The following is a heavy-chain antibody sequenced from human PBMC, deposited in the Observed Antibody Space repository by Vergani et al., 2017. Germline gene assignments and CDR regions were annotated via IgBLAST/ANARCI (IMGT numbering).Heavy chain of an antibody. Sequence: QVQLQESGPGLVKPSETLSLTCTVSGRSISSYYWSWIRQPPGKGLEWIGYIYYSGSTNYNPSLKSRVTISVDTSKNQFSLKLSSVTAADTAVYYCARVLSGTIDYWGQGTLVTVSS. CDR3: ARVLSGTIDY. D-gene: IGHD1-1*01. V-gene: IGHV4-59*01. CDR1: GRSISSYY. CDR2: IYYSGST. J-gene: IGHJ4*02.